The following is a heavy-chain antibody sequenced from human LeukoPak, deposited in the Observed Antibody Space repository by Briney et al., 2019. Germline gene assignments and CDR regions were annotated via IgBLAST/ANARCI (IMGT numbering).Heavy chain of an antibody. D-gene: IGHD3-22*01. Sequence: SVKVSCKASGGTFSSYAISWVRQAPGQGLEWMGGIIPIFGTANYAQKFQGRVTITADESTSTAYMELSSLRSEDTAVYYCARGNSSGYYYESFDYWGQGTLVTVSP. CDR2: IIPIFGTA. CDR1: GGTFSSYA. CDR3: ARGNSSGYYYESFDY. V-gene: IGHV1-69*01. J-gene: IGHJ4*02.